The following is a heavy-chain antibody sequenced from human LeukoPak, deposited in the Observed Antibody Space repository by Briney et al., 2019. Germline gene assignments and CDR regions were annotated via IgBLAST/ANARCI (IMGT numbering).Heavy chain of an antibody. CDR3: ARLDDSSGYSFDY. CDR2: INGDGSST. Sequence: GGSLRLSCAASGFTFSSYWMHWVRQAPGKGLVWVSRINGDGSSTSYADSVKGRFTTPRDNAKNTLYLQMNSLRAEDTAVYYCARLDDSSGYSFDYWGQGTLVTVSS. CDR1: GFTFSSYW. D-gene: IGHD3-22*01. V-gene: IGHV3-74*01. J-gene: IGHJ4*02.